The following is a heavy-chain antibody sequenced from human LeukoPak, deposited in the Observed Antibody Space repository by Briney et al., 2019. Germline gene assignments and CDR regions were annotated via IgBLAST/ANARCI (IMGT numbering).Heavy chain of an antibody. CDR1: GYTLTELS. CDR2: FDPEDGET. D-gene: IGHD1-1*01. V-gene: IGHV1-24*01. Sequence: ASVKVSCKVSGYTLTELSMHWARQAPGKGLEWMGGFDPEDGETIYAQKFQGRVTMTEDTSTDTAYMELSSLRSEDTAVYYCATFRSNWILDPFDYWGQGTLVTVSS. CDR3: ATFRSNWILDPFDY. J-gene: IGHJ4*02.